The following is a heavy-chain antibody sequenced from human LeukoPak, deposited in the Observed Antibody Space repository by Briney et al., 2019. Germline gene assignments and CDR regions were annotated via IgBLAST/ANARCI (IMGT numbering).Heavy chain of an antibody. CDR1: GFTFSNYG. CDR2: ISGRGDTT. V-gene: IGHV3-23*01. J-gene: IGHJ4*02. Sequence: GGSLRLSCAGSGFTFSNYGMTWVRQAPGKGLEWVSAISGRGDTTRYGESVKGRFTVSRDNSKNTLHLQMNSLRDEDTAMYYCAKNRGKGAVSGTGEIDYWGQGTLVTVSS. CDR3: AKNRGKGAVSGTGEIDY. D-gene: IGHD6-19*01.